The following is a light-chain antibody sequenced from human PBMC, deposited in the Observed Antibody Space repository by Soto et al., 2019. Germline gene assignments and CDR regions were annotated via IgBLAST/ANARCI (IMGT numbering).Light chain of an antibody. Sequence: EIVLTQSPGTLSLSPGERATLSCRASQSVSSSYLAWYQQHRGQAPRLLIYGASSRAPGIPDRFGVSGSGTDFTLTISILEPEDFAVYYCQQYGSSRCTFGQGTKVEIK. CDR1: QSVSSSY. CDR2: GAS. J-gene: IGKJ1*01. CDR3: QQYGSSRCT. V-gene: IGKV3-20*01.